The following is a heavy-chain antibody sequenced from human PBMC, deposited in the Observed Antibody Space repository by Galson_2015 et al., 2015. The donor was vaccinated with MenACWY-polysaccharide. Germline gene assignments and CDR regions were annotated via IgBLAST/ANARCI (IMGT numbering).Heavy chain of an antibody. CDR3: ARGQRDTAVAAPAAVLLEY. Sequence: SVKVSCKASGYTFSSYDINWVRQATGQRLEWMGWMNPNSGNTGYAQKFQGRVTMTRNTSISTAYMELSSLTSEDTAVYYCARGQRDTAVAAPAAVLLEYWGQGILVTVAS. CDR1: GYTFSSYD. J-gene: IGHJ4*02. D-gene: IGHD6-19*01. CDR2: MNPNSGNT. V-gene: IGHV1-8*01.